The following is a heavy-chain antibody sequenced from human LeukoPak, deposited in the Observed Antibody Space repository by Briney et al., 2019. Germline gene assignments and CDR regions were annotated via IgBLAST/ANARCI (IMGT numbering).Heavy chain of an antibody. D-gene: IGHD6-6*01. Sequence: ASVKVSCKVSGYTLTELSMHWVRQAPGQGLEWMGWINPNSGGTNYAQKFQGRVTMTRDTSISTAYMELSRLRSDDTAVYYCARAEDSSPCPDYWGQGTLVTVSS. J-gene: IGHJ4*02. CDR3: ARAEDSSPCPDY. CDR2: INPNSGGT. CDR1: GYTLTELS. V-gene: IGHV1-2*02.